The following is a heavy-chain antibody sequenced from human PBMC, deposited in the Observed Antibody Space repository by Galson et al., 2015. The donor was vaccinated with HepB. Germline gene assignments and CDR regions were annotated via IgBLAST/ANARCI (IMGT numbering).Heavy chain of an antibody. CDR1: GFTFSSYA. D-gene: IGHD2/OR15-2a*01. CDR2: ISYDGSNK. V-gene: IGHV3-30-3*01. J-gene: IGHJ2*01. CDR3: AREGVLRFPHWYFDL. Sequence: SLRLSCAASGFTFSSYAMHWVRQAPGKGLEWVAVISYDGSNKYYADSVKGRFTISRDNSKNTLYLQMNSLRAEDTAVYYCAREGVLRFPHWYFDLWGRGTLVTVSS.